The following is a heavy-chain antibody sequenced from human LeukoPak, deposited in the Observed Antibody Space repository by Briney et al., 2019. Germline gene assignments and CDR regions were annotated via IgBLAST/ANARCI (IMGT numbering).Heavy chain of an antibody. V-gene: IGHV3-23*01. D-gene: IGHD4-17*01. Sequence: GGSLRLSCAASGFTFRYYAMSWVRQAPGKGLEWVSIISRSGDSTYYPHTVKGRFTISRDNAKNSLYLQMDSLRDEDTAVYYCARDRDYAFDYWGQGTLVTVSS. CDR1: GFTFRYYA. CDR3: ARDRDYAFDY. CDR2: ISRSGDST. J-gene: IGHJ4*02.